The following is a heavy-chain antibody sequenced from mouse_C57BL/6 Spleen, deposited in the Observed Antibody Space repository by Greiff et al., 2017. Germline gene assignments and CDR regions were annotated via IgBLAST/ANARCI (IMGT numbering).Heavy chain of an antibody. CDR1: GYSITSGYD. D-gene: IGHD2-4*01. J-gene: IGHJ1*03. CDR3: ARARYDYDEDWYFDV. CDR2: ISYSGST. Sequence: EVKLMESGPGMVKPSQSLSLTCTVTGYSITSGYDWHWIRHFPGNKLEWMGYISYSGSTNYNPSLKSRISITHDTSKNHFFLKLNSVTTEDTATYYCARARYDYDEDWYFDVWGTGTTVTVSS. V-gene: IGHV3-1*01.